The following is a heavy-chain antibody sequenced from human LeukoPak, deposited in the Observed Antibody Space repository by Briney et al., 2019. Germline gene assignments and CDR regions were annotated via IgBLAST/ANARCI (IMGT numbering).Heavy chain of an antibody. CDR1: GLTFSSYE. CDR2: ISSSGSTI. J-gene: IGHJ4*02. D-gene: IGHD5-12*01. V-gene: IGHV3-48*03. CDR3: ARVGDIVATISEAFDY. Sequence: GGSLRLSCAASGLTFSSYEMNWVRQAPGKGLEWVSYISSSGSTIYYAESVKGRFTISRDNAKNSLDLQMNSLRAEDTAVYYCARVGDIVATISEAFDYWGQGTLVTVSS.